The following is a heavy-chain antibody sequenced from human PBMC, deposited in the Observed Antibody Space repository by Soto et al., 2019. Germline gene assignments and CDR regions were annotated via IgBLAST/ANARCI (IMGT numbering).Heavy chain of an antibody. CDR1: GFAVSDNY. J-gene: IGHJ3*01. V-gene: IGHV3-53*01. Sequence: GGSLRLSCAASGFAVSDNYMSWVRQAPGKGLEWVSVLYRDGGTYYADSVKGRFTISRDNSKNTLYLQMNSLRAEDTAVYYCAKSLRELGQMVAFDVWGQGTMVTVSS. CDR3: AKSLRELGQMVAFDV. CDR2: LYRDGGT. D-gene: IGHD1-26*01.